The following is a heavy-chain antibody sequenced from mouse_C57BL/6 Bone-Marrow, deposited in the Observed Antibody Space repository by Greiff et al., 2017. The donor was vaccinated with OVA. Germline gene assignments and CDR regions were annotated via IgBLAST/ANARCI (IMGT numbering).Heavy chain of an antibody. Sequence: VQLQQPGAELVMPGASVKLSCKASGYTFTSYWMHWVKQGPGQGLEWIGEIDPSDSYTNYNQKFKGKSTLTVDKSSSTAYMQLSSLTSEDSAVYYCARELTGLYYYAMDYWGQGTSVTVSS. CDR3: ARELTGLYYYAMDY. J-gene: IGHJ4*01. V-gene: IGHV1-69*01. D-gene: IGHD4-1*01. CDR1: GYTFTSYW. CDR2: IDPSDSYT.